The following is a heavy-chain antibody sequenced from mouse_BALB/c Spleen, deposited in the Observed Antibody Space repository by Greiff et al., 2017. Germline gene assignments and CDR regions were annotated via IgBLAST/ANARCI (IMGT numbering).Heavy chain of an antibody. Sequence: VQLKQSGPELVKPGASVKVSCKASGYAFTSYNMYWVKQSHGKSLEWIGYIDPYNGGTSYNQKFKGKATLTVDKSSSTAYMHLNSLTAEASAVYYCARKGLGGSLDYWGQGTTLTVSS. V-gene: IGHV1S135*01. CDR2: IDPYNGGT. D-gene: IGHD1-2*01. CDR1: GYAFTSYN. J-gene: IGHJ2*01. CDR3: ARKGLGGSLDY.